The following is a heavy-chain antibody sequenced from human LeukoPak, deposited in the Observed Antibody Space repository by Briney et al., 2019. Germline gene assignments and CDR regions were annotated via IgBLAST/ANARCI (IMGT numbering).Heavy chain of an antibody. CDR2: INDRGST. J-gene: IGHJ6*02. CDR1: GDSVRSYY. Sequence: SEILSLTCNVSGDSVRSYYWSWIRQPPGQGLEWLGHINDRGSTNYNPSLQGRVTISIDTSKNQFSLKVNSVTAADTAVYYCVRDSRYGSGWFEDGLDFRGQGATVTVSS. V-gene: IGHV4-59*02. D-gene: IGHD6-13*01. CDR3: VRDSRYGSGWFEDGLDF.